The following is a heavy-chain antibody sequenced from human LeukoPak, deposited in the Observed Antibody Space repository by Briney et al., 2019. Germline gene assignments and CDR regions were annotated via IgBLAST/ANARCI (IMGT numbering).Heavy chain of an antibody. Sequence: GGSLRLSCAASGFTFSSYAMHWVRQAPGKGLEWVAVISYDGSNKYYADSVKGRFTISRDNSKNTLYLQMNSLRAEDTAVYYCARASYCSSTSRYWGIAVAGTEGGDPSYFDYWGQGTLVTVSS. D-gene: IGHD2-2*01. J-gene: IGHJ4*02. CDR3: ARASYCSSTSRYWGIAVAGTEGGDPSYFDY. CDR1: GFTFSSYA. CDR2: ISYDGSNK. V-gene: IGHV3-30*04.